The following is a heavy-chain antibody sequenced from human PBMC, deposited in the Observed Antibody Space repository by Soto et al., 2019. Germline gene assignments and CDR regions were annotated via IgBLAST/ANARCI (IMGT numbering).Heavy chain of an antibody. D-gene: IGHD5-12*01. V-gene: IGHV4-34*01. CDR1: GGSFSGYY. CDR3: ARLVEYSGSIDY. CDR2: INRRGST. J-gene: IGHJ4*02. Sequence: SETLSLTCAVYGGSFSGYYWTWIRQPPGKGLEWIGEINRRGSTNYNPSLKSRVTISVDTSKNQFSLNLRSVTAADTAVYYCARLVEYSGSIDYWGQGSLVTVSS.